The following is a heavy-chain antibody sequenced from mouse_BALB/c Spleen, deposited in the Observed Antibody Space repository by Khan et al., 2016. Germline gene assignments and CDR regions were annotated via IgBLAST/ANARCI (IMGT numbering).Heavy chain of an antibody. CDR2: ISYSGST. CDR1: GYSITSDYA. Sequence: EVQLQESGPGLVKPSQSLSLTCTVTGYSITSDYAWNWIRQFPGNKLEWMGYISYSGSTSYNPSLNSRISITRDTSKNQFFLQLNSVTTEDTATYYCARSGTTVVATRYFDVWGAGTTVTVSS. D-gene: IGHD1-1*01. CDR3: ARSGTTVVATRYFDV. J-gene: IGHJ1*01. V-gene: IGHV3-2*02.